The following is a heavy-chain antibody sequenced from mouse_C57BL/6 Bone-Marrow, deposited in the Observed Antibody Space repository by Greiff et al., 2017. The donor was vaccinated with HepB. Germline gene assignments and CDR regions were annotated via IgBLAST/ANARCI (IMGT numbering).Heavy chain of an antibody. D-gene: IGHD1-1*01. Sequence: QVQLQQSGAELVRPGASVKLSCKASGYTFTDYYINWVKQRPGQGLEWIARIYPGSGNTYYNEKFKGKATLTAEKSSSTAYMQLSSLTSEDSAVYFCARPVYYGSSYDYAMDYWGQGTSVTVSS. J-gene: IGHJ4*01. CDR2: IYPGSGNT. CDR3: ARPVYYGSSYDYAMDY. V-gene: IGHV1-76*01. CDR1: GYTFTDYY.